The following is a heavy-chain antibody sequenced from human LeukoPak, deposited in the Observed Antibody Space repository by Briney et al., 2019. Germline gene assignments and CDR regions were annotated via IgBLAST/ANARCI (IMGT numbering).Heavy chain of an antibody. J-gene: IGHJ4*02. D-gene: IGHD6-13*01. CDR2: IYYSGST. Sequence: PSETLSLTCAVYGGSFSGYYWSRIRQPPGKGLEWIGYIYYSGSTNYNPSLKSRVTISVDTSKNQFSLKLSSVTAADTAVYYCARHRPYSSSWYRSIQFDYWGQGTLVTVSS. CDR1: GGSFSGYY. V-gene: IGHV4-59*08. CDR3: ARHRPYSSSWYRSIQFDY.